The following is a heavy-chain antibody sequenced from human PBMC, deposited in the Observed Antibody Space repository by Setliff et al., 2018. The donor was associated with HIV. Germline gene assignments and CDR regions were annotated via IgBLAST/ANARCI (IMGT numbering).Heavy chain of an antibody. V-gene: IGHV3-64D*09. CDR2: ITSNMDST. CDR1: GFKFSSYA. Sequence: GGSLRLSCSASGFKFSSYAMHWVRQAPGKGLEYVSSITSNMDSTYYGDSVKGRFTISRYNSKNTLYLQMNSLRADDTAIYYCVKDRTDILTGYGDHWGQGTQVTVSS. CDR3: VKDRTDILTGYGDH. D-gene: IGHD3-9*01. J-gene: IGHJ4*02.